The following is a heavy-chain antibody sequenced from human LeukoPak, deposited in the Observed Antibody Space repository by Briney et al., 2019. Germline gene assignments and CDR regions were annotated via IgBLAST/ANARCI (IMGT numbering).Heavy chain of an antibody. J-gene: IGHJ4*02. CDR3: ARDLPIAAAGTGFDY. CDR2: ISSSSSYI. Sequence: GGSLRLSCAASGFTFSSYSMNWVRQAPGKGLEWVSSISSSSSYIYYADSVKGRFTISRDNAKNSLYLQMNSLRAEDTAVYYCARDLPIAAAGTGFDYWGQGTLVTVSS. CDR1: GFTFSSYS. V-gene: IGHV3-21*01. D-gene: IGHD6-13*01.